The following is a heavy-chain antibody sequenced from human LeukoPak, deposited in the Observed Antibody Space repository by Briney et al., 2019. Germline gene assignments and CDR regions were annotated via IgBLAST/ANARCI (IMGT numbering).Heavy chain of an antibody. CDR1: GGTISTGGYY. CDR3: ARDLGYCSSTSCRYFGY. CDR2: ISYSGST. V-gene: IGHV4-31*03. Sequence: SETLSLTCTVSGGTISTGGYYWSWIRQHPGKGLEWIGYISYSGSTYYNPSLKSRVTISVDTSKNQFSLKLSSVTAADTAVYYCARDLGYCSSTSCRYFGYWGQGTLVTVSS. J-gene: IGHJ4*02. D-gene: IGHD2-2*01.